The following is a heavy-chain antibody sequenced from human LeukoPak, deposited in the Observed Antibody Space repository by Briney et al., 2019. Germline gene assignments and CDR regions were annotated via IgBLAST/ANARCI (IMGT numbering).Heavy chain of an antibody. CDR3: ARDTYGSGSYYIEY. Sequence: SETLSLTCAVYGGSFSGYYWSWIRQPPGKGLEWKGEINHSGSTNYNPSLKSRVTISVDTSKNQFSLKLSSVTAADTAVYYCARDTYGSGSYYIEYWGQGTLVTVSS. J-gene: IGHJ4*02. CDR1: GGSFSGYY. D-gene: IGHD3-10*01. V-gene: IGHV4-34*01. CDR2: INHSGST.